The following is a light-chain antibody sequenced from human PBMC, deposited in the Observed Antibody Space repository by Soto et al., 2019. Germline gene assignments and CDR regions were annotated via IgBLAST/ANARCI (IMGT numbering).Light chain of an antibody. Sequence: QSALTQPPSASGSPGQSVTISCTGTSSDVGGYNYVSWYQQHPGKAPKLMIYEVSKRPSGVPDRFSGSKSGNTASLTVSGLQAEDEADYYCSLYAGSNTLRVFGTGTKATVL. V-gene: IGLV2-8*01. CDR2: EVS. J-gene: IGLJ1*01. CDR3: SLYAGSNTLRV. CDR1: SSDVGGYNY.